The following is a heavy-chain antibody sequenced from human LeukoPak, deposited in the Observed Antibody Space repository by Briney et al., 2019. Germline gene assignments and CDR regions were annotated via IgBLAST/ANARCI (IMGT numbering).Heavy chain of an antibody. CDR2: ISWNSGSI. V-gene: IGHV3-9*01. J-gene: IGHJ4*02. Sequence: GGFLRFSCAAAGCTFDDYAMHLVRLAPGKGLELVSGISWNSGSIGYADSVKGRFTISRDNAKNSLYLQMNSLRAEDTALYYCAKEVIVGNFDYWGQGTLVTVSS. CDR1: GCTFDDYA. D-gene: IGHD3-22*01. CDR3: AKEVIVGNFDY.